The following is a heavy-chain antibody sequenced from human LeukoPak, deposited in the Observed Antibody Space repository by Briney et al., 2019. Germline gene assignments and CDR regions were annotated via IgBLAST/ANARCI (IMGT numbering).Heavy chain of an antibody. J-gene: IGHJ5*02. CDR2: FDPEDGET. CDR1: GYTLTELS. Sequence: ASVKVSCKVSGYTLTELSMHWVRQAPGKGLEWMGGFDPEDGETIYAQKFQGRVTMTEDTSTDTAYMELSSLRSEDTAAYYCATDGLWFGELGFDPWGQGTLVTVSS. V-gene: IGHV1-24*01. D-gene: IGHD3-10*01. CDR3: ATDGLWFGELGFDP.